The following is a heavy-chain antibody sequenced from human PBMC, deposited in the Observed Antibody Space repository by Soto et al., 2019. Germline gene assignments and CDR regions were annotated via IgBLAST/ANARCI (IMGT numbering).Heavy chain of an antibody. J-gene: IGHJ4*02. V-gene: IGHV3-23*01. D-gene: IGHD3-10*01. CDR2: ISASVGST. CDR1: GFTFSKYA. CDR3: AKGGQSYDY. Sequence: RRSLRLSCAASGFTFSKYAMSWVRQAPGKGLEWVSAISASVGSTYYTDSVKGRFTISRDNSKNTLYLQMNSLRAEDTAVYYCAKGGQSYDYWGQGTLVTVSS.